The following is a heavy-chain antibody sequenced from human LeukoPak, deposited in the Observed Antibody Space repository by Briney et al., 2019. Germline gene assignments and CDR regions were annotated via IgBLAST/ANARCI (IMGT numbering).Heavy chain of an antibody. J-gene: IGHJ6*03. CDR3: ARQPRSDYGDYYYYYMDV. D-gene: IGHD4-17*01. CDR1: GYTFTGYY. V-gene: IGHV1-2*02. Sequence: ASVKVSCKASGYTFTGYYMHWVRQAPGQGLEWMGWINPNSGGTNYAQKFQGRVTMTRDTSISTAYMELSRLRSDDTAVYYCARQPRSDYGDYYYYYMDVWGKGTTVTISS. CDR2: INPNSGGT.